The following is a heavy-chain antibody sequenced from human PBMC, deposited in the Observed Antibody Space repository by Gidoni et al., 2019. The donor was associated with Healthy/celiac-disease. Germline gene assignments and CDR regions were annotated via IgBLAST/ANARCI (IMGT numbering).Heavy chain of an antibody. V-gene: IGHV3-43*01. Sequence: EVQLVESGGVVVQPGGSLRLSCAASGFTFDDYTMHWVRQAPGKGLEWVSLISWDGGSTYYADSVKGRFTISRDNSKNSLYLQMNSLRTEDTALYYCAKPYDSSGYHDAFDIWGQGTMVTVSS. J-gene: IGHJ3*02. D-gene: IGHD3-22*01. CDR3: AKPYDSSGYHDAFDI. CDR1: GFTFDDYT. CDR2: ISWDGGST.